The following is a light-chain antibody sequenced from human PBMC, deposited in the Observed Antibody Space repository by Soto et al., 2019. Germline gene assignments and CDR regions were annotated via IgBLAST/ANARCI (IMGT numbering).Light chain of an antibody. CDR1: SSDVGAFKY. CDR2: DVS. V-gene: IGLV2-14*03. CDR3: SSFTTSTTLYV. Sequence: QSALTQPASVSGSPGQSITISCTGTSSDVGAFKYVSWYRQHPGKAPKLVIYDVSERPSGVSNRFSGSKSGNTASLTISGLQAEDEADYYCSSFTTSTTLYVFGTGTKVTVL. J-gene: IGLJ1*01.